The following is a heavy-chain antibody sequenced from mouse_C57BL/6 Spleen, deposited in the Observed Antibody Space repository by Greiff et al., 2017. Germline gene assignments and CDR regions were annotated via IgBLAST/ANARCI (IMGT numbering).Heavy chain of an antibody. J-gene: IGHJ2*01. CDR3: ARSGISNFDY. CDR2: FDPNSGGT. V-gene: IGHV1-72*01. D-gene: IGHD4-1*01. CDR1: GYTFTSYW. Sequence: QVQLQQSGAELVKPGASVKLSCKASGYTFTSYWMHWVKQRPGRGLEWIGRFDPNSGGTKYNEKFKSKATLTVDKPSSTAYMQLSSLTSEDSAVYYCARSGISNFDYWGQGTTLTVSS.